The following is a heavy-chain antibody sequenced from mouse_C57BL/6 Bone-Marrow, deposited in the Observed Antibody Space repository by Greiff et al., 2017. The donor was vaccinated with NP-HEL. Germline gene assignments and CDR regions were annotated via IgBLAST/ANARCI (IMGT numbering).Heavy chain of an antibody. CDR2: IHPSDSDT. D-gene: IGHD3-3*01. CDR1: GYTFTSYW. CDR3: AIRGGLPFAY. J-gene: IGHJ3*01. Sequence: QVHVKQSGAELVKPGASVKVSCKASGYTFTSYWMHWVKQRPGQGLEWIGRIHPSDSDTNYNQKFKGKATLTVDKSSSTAYMQLSSLTSEDSAVYYCAIRGGLPFAYWGQGTLVTVSA. V-gene: IGHV1-74*01.